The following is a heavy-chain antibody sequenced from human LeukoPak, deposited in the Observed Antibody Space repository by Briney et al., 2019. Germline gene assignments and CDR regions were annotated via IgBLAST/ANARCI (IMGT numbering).Heavy chain of an antibody. J-gene: IGHJ4*02. D-gene: IGHD1-26*01. CDR3: ARLSIVGATNFDY. CDR2: IYYSGRT. V-gene: IGHV4-59*08. Sequence: SETLSLTCTVSSASITSYYWSWIRQPPGKGLEWIGYIYYSGRTTYKPSLKSRVTISVDTSKNQFSLKLSSVTAADTAVYYCARLSIVGATNFDYWGQGTLVTVSS. CDR1: SASITSYY.